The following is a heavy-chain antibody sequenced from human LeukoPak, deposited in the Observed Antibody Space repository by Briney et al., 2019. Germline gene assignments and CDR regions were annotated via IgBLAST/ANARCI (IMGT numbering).Heavy chain of an antibody. J-gene: IGHJ4*02. CDR2: IYTSGST. CDR1: GGSISSYY. D-gene: IGHD3-10*01. V-gene: IGHV4-4*09. CDR3: ARERRYGELIDY. Sequence: SETLSLTCTVSGGSISSYYWSWIRQPPGKGLEWIGYIYTSGSTNYNPSLKSRVTISVDTSKNQFSLKLSSVTAADTAVYYCARERRYGELIDYWGQGTLVTVSS.